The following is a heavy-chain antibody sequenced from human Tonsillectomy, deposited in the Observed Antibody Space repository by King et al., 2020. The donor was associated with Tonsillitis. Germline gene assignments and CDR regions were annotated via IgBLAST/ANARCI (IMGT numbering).Heavy chain of an antibody. D-gene: IGHD6-13*01. Sequence: VQLVESGGGLVQPGGSLRLSCAASVFTFSIYAMSWVRQAPGKGLEWGAPITGGGCSTYYADSVKGRFTISRDNSKNTLYLQMNSLRAEDTAVYYCAKRMAVRAAKYYFDYWGQGTLVTVPS. CDR3: AKRMAVRAAKYYFDY. CDR2: ITGGGCST. CDR1: VFTFSIYA. J-gene: IGHJ4*02. V-gene: IGHV3-23*04.